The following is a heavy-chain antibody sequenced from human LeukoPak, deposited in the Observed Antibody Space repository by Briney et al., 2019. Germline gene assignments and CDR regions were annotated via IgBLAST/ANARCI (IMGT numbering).Heavy chain of an antibody. V-gene: IGHV4-39*01. D-gene: IGHD3-3*01. J-gene: IGHJ3*02. CDR2: IYYSGST. CDR1: GFTFTSYA. Sequence: SGGSLRLSCAVSGFTFTSYAMSWIRQPPGKGLEWIGSIYYSGSTYYNPSLKSRVTISVDTSKNQFSLKLSSVTAADTAVYYCARHMSYYDFWSGYYGNAFDIWGQGTMVTVSS. CDR3: ARHMSYYDFWSGYYGNAFDI.